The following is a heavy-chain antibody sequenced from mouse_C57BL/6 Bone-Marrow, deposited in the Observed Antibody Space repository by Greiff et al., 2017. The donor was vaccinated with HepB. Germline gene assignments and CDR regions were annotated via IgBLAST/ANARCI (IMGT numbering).Heavy chain of an antibody. CDR2: IYPGSGST. CDR3: ARGGYTTVVATGYFDY. Sequence: SCPSSVSPFPRSFLPFFPPRPGPGLEWLGDIYPGSGSTNYNEKFKSKATLTVDTSSSTAYMQLSSLTSEDSAVYYCARGGYTTVVATGYFDYWGQGTTLTVSS. CDR1: VSPFPRSF. J-gene: IGHJ2*01. D-gene: IGHD1-1*01. V-gene: IGHV1-55*01.